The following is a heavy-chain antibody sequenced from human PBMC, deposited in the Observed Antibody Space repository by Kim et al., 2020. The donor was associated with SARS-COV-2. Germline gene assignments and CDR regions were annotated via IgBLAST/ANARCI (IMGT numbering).Heavy chain of an antibody. J-gene: IGHJ5*02. V-gene: IGHV4-59*08. CDR1: GGSISSYY. CDR2: IYYSGST. D-gene: IGHD3-10*01. CDR3: AKAGEALLRGVIPWFDP. Sequence: SETLSLTCTVSGGSISSYYWSWIRQPPGKGLEWIGYIYYSGSTNYNPSLKSRVTISVDTSKNQFSLKLSSVTAADTAVYYCAKAGEALLRGVIPWFDPWGQGTLVTVSS.